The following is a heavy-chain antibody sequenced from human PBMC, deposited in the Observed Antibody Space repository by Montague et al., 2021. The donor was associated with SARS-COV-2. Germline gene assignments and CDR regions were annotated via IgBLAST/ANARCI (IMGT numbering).Heavy chain of an antibody. CDR2: INQGGAP. V-gene: IGHV4-34*01. CDR3: ARGRPVQGSFRHFDSISSGALDI. CDR1: RRSFSNYY. J-gene: IGHJ3*02. Sequence: SETLSLTCAVSRRSFSNYYWTWIRQSPGKGLKWIGEINQGGAPNYTPSLKSRVTISLDTSKKQISLKLNSVTVADTAVFFCARGRPVQGSFRHFDSISSGALDIWAQGSLVIVSS. D-gene: IGHD3-9*01.